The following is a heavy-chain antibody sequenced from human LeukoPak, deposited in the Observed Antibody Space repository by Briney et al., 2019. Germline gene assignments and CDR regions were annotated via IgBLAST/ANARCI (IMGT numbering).Heavy chain of an antibody. D-gene: IGHD3-22*01. J-gene: IGHJ4*02. CDR1: GFTFSSYG. CDR2: ISYDGSNK. Sequence: GGSLRLSCAASGFTFSSYGMRWVRQAPGKGLEWVAVISYDGSNKYYADSVKGRFTISRDNSKNTLYLQMNSLKTEDTAVYYCTTALTYYYDSSGYYWFDYWGQGTLVTVSS. CDR3: TTALTYYYDSSGYYWFDY. V-gene: IGHV3-30*03.